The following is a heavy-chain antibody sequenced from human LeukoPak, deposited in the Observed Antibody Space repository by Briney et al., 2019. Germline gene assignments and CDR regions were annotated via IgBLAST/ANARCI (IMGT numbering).Heavy chain of an antibody. J-gene: IGHJ4*02. CDR3: ASGRRGIIAAGLDY. D-gene: IGHD6-13*01. Sequence: GGSLRLSCAASGFTVSSTCMTWVRQAPGKGLEWVSLIYSGGSTYYADSVKGRFTISRDNSKNTLYLQMNSLRAEDTAVYYCASGRRGIIAAGLDYWGQGILVTVSS. CDR1: GFTVSSTC. CDR2: IYSGGST. V-gene: IGHV3-66*01.